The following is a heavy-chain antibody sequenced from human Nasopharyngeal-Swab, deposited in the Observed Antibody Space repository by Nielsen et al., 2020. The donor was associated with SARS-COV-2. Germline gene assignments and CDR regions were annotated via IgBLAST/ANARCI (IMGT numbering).Heavy chain of an antibody. V-gene: IGHV3-49*04. D-gene: IGHD2-21*01. Sequence: GRSLTLSCTVSRFTFANYAVSWVRQAPGQGLEWVGFIRINAYGGTTEYAASVKGRFTISRDDSKSIAYLHMDSLKTEDTAVYYCITLDRLLSIDYWGQGTLVTVSS. CDR1: RFTFANYA. CDR3: ITLDRLLSIDY. J-gene: IGHJ4*02. CDR2: IRINAYGGTT.